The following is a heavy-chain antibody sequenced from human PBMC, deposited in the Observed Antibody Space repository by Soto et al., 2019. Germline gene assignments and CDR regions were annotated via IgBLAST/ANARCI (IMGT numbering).Heavy chain of an antibody. CDR2: IYYSGST. D-gene: IGHD1-26*01. V-gene: IGHV4-39*01. CDR1: GGSISSSTHY. Sequence: PSETLSLTCTVSGGSISSSTHYWGWIRQPPGKGLEWIGSIYYSGSTHYNPSLQSRVSISVDSSNNQFSLKVSSVTAADTAVYYCARRTIVGGIKSFYFDYWGQGTPVTVSS. J-gene: IGHJ4*02. CDR3: ARRTIVGGIKSFYFDY.